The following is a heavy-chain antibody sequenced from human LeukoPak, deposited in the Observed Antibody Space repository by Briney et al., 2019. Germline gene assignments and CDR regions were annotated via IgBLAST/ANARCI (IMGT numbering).Heavy chain of an antibody. V-gene: IGHV4-34*01. CDR1: GGSFSGYY. CDR2: INHSGST. Sequence: SETLSLTCAVYGGSFSGYYWSWIRQPPGKGLEWIGEINHSGSTNYNPSLKSRVTILVDTSKKQFSLKLSSVTAADTAVYYCARGAYCGDDCYYNWFDPWGQGTLVTVSS. D-gene: IGHD2-21*02. CDR3: ARGAYCGDDCYYNWFDP. J-gene: IGHJ5*02.